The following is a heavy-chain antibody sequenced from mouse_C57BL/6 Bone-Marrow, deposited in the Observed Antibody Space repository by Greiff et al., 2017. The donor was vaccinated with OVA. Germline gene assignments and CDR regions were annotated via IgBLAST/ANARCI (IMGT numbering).Heavy chain of an antibody. J-gene: IGHJ3*01. D-gene: IGHD2-3*01. CDR2: IYPGNSDT. V-gene: IGHV1-5*01. CDR3: TRRGWLLHWFAY. Sequence: VQLQQSGTVLARPGASVKMSCKTSGYTFTSYWMHWVKQRPGQGLEWIGAIYPGNSDTSYNQKFKGKAKLTAVTSASTAYMELSSLTNEDSAFYYCTRRGWLLHWFAYWGQGTLVTVSA. CDR1: GYTFTSYW.